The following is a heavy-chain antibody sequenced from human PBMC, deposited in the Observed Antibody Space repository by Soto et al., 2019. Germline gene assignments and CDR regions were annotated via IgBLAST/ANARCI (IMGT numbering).Heavy chain of an antibody. V-gene: IGHV1-24*01. Sequence: QVQLVQSGAEVKKPGASVKVSCKVSGYTLTELSMHWVRQAPGKGLEWMGGFDPEDGETIYAQKFQGRVTRTEDTSTDAAYMELSSLRSEDTAVYYCATGRNDYGDYKVVGYWGQGTLVTVSS. CDR2: FDPEDGET. J-gene: IGHJ4*02. D-gene: IGHD4-17*01. CDR1: GYTLTELS. CDR3: ATGRNDYGDYKVVGY.